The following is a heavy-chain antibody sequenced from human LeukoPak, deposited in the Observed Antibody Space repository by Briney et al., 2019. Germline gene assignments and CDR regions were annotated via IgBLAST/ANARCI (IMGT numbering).Heavy chain of an antibody. CDR2: ISGSGVNT. CDR3: AKVSGIAVAGYFDY. J-gene: IGHJ4*02. V-gene: IGHV3-23*01. D-gene: IGHD6-19*01. Sequence: GGSLRLSCAVSGLTFSSYAMSWVRQAPGKGLEWVSAISGSGVNTYYADSVKGRFTISRDNSKNTTYLQMNNLRAEDTAVYYCAKVSGIAVAGYFDYWGQGTLVTVSS. CDR1: GLTFSSYA.